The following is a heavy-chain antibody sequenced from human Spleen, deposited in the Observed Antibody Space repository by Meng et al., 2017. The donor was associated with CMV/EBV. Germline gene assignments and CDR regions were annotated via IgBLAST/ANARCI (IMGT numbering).Heavy chain of an antibody. CDR1: GFSFSSYW. Sequence: GESLKISCVASGFSFSSYWMYWVRQAPGKGLVWVSRINSDGKSISYADSVKGRFTISRDNARNTLYLQMNSLTVEDTAVYYCARFYGDYAVDWGQGTLVTVSS. V-gene: IGHV3-74*01. CDR3: ARFYGDYAVD. J-gene: IGHJ4*02. D-gene: IGHD4-17*01. CDR2: INSDGKSI.